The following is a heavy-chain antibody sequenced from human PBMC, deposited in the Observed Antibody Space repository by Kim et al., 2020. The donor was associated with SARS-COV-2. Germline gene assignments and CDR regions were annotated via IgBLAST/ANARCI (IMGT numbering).Heavy chain of an antibody. CDR3: ARDGDLYSSGKDAFDI. CDR1: GFTFSSYW. V-gene: IGHV3-7*01. D-gene: IGHD6-19*01. Sequence: GGSLRLSCAASGFTFSSYWMTWVRQAPGKGLEWVANIKQDGNQKYYVDSVKGRFTISRDNAKNSLYLQMNCLRAEDTAVYYWARDGDLYSSGKDAFDIWGQGTMVTVSS. CDR2: IKQDGNQK. J-gene: IGHJ3*02.